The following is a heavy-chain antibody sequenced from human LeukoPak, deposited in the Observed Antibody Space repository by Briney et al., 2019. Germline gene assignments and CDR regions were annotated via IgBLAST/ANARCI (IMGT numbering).Heavy chain of an antibody. Sequence: ASVKVSCKASGYTFTGYYMHWVRQAPGQGLEWMGWINPNSGGTNYAQKFQGRVTMTRDTSISTAYMELSRLRSEDTAVYYCARGLDYYDSSGYYPPGYYWGQGTLVTVSS. J-gene: IGHJ4*02. CDR3: ARGLDYYDSSGYYPPGYY. D-gene: IGHD3-22*01. CDR2: INPNSGGT. V-gene: IGHV1-2*02. CDR1: GYTFTGYY.